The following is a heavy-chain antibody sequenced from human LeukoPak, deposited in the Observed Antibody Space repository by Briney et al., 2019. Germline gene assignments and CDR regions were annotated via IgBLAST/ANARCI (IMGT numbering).Heavy chain of an antibody. V-gene: IGHV3-30*18. CDR2: ISYDGSNK. CDR1: GFTFSSYG. D-gene: IGHD3-3*01. J-gene: IGHJ4*02. CDR3: AKGQTYYDFWSGSSEPDY. Sequence: SLRLSCAASGFTFSSYGMHWVRQAPGKGLEWVAVISYDGSNKYYADSVKGRFTISRDNSKNTLYLQMNSLRAEDTAVYYCAKGQTYYDFWSGSSEPDYWGQGTLVTVSS.